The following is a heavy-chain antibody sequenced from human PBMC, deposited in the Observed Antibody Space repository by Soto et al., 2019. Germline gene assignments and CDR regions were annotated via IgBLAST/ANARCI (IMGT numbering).Heavy chain of an antibody. D-gene: IGHD2-21*02. CDR2: IYHSGST. V-gene: IGHV4-4*02. CDR1: GGSISSSNW. Sequence: QVQLQESGPGLVKPSGTLSLTCAVSGGSISSSNWWSWVRQPPGKGLEWIGEIYHSGSTNYNPSLKSRVTISVDKSKNQFSLKLSSVTAADTAVYYCARVGGGYCGGDCLSGGSDYFDYWGQGTLVTVSS. J-gene: IGHJ4*02. CDR3: ARVGGGYCGGDCLSGGSDYFDY.